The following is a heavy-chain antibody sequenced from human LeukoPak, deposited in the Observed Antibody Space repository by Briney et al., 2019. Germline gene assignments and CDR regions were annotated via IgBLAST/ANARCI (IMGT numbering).Heavy chain of an antibody. Sequence: GRSLRLSCAASGFTFDDYAMHWVRQAPGKGLEWVAVISYDGSNKYYADSVKGRFTISRDNSKNTLYLQMNSLRAEDTAVYYCARETQTLVYFDYWGQGTLVTVSS. CDR1: GFTFDDYA. CDR3: ARETQTLVYFDY. J-gene: IGHJ4*02. V-gene: IGHV3-30-3*01. CDR2: ISYDGSNK.